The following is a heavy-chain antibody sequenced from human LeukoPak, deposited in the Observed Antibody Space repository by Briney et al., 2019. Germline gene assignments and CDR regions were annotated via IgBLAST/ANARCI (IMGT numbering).Heavy chain of an antibody. D-gene: IGHD3-3*01. CDR1: GYTFTGYY. CDR2: INPNSGGT. CDR3: ARSYDFWSGQLPVY. V-gene: IGHV1-2*02. Sequence: ASVKVSCKASGYTFTGYYMHWVRQAPGQGLEWMGWINPNSGGTNYAQKFQGRVTMTRDTSISTAYMELSRLRSDDTAVYYCARSYDFWSGQLPVYWGQGTLVTVSS. J-gene: IGHJ4*02.